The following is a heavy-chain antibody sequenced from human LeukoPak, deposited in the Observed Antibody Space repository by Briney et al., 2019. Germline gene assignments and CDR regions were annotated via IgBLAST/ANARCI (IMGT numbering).Heavy chain of an antibody. CDR2: ISGSGGST. CDR3: TNADIVVVVAAPWDY. V-gene: IGHV3-23*01. D-gene: IGHD2-15*01. J-gene: IGHJ4*02. CDR1: GFTFSSYA. Sequence: GGSLRLFCAASGFTFSSYAMRWVRRAPGEGLKWGAAISGSGGSTYYADWVKGRFTIPRDNSSNPLYLQMPRLRAEDTTVYYSTNADIVVVVAAPWDYWGQGTLVTVSS.